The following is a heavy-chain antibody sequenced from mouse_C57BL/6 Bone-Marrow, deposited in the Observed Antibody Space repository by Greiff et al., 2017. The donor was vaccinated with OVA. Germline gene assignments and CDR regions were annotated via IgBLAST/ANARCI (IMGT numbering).Heavy chain of an antibody. J-gene: IGHJ1*03. V-gene: IGHV2-2*01. D-gene: IGHD1-1*01. Sequence: VKLVESGPGLVQPSQSLSITCTVSGFSLTSYGVHWVRQSPGKGLEWLGVIWSGGSTDYNAAFISRLSISKDNSKSQVFFKMNSLQADDTAIYYCARKDYYGSSYEDWYFDVWGTGTTVTVSS. CDR3: ARKDYYGSSYEDWYFDV. CDR1: GFSLTSYG. CDR2: IWSGGST.